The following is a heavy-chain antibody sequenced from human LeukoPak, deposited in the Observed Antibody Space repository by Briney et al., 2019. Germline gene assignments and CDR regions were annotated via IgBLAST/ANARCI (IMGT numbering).Heavy chain of an antibody. Sequence: SETLSLTCTVSGGSISSSSYYWGWIRQPPGKGLEWIGSIYYSGSTYYNPSLKSRVTISVDTSKNQFSLKLSSVTAADTAVYYCARLIVVVVAATRSTPSFDYWGQGTLVTVSS. J-gene: IGHJ4*02. D-gene: IGHD2-15*01. CDR2: IYYSGST. CDR3: ARLIVVVVAATRSTPSFDY. V-gene: IGHV4-39*07. CDR1: GGSISSSSYY.